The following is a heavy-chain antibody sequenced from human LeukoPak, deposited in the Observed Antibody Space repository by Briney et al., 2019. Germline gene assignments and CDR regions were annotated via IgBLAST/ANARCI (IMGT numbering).Heavy chain of an antibody. V-gene: IGHV4-39*07. Sequence: SETLSLTCTVSGGSISSSSYYWGWIRQPPGKGLEWIGSIYYSGSTYYNPSLKSRVTISVDTSKNQFSLKLSSVTAADTAVYYCARDRVGYYDSSGPGYYGMDVWGQGTTVTVSS. CDR1: GGSISSSSYY. D-gene: IGHD3-22*01. J-gene: IGHJ6*02. CDR2: IYYSGST. CDR3: ARDRVGYYDSSGPGYYGMDV.